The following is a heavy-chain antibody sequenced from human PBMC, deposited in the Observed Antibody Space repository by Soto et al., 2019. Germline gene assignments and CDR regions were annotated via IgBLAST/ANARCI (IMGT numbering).Heavy chain of an antibody. CDR1: GYSFTNYW. CDR3: ARSPQGYSTFRFDY. D-gene: IGHD1-26*01. CDR2: IDPSDSYT. V-gene: IGHV5-10-1*01. Sequence: PGESLKISCKGSGYSFTNYWIGWVRQMPGKGLEWMGRIDPSDSYTNYSPSFQGHVTISADKSISTASLQWSSLKASDTAMYYCARSPQGYSTFRFDYWGQGTLVTVSS. J-gene: IGHJ4*02.